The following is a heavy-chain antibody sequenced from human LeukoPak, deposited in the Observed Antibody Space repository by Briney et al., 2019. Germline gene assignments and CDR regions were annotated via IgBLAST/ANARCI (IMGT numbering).Heavy chain of an antibody. CDR2: INADGGRT. CDR3: ATWAFYHDLDV. V-gene: IGHV3-43*02. Sequence: PGGSLRLSCMASGFSLGAYAMHWVRHARGKGLQWVSHINADGGRTYYTDAVKGRFTISRDNSKDSLYLQMTGLRAEDGAVYYCATWAFYHDLDVWGRGTTVTVSS. J-gene: IGHJ6*02. CDR1: GFSLGAYA. D-gene: IGHD3-3*01.